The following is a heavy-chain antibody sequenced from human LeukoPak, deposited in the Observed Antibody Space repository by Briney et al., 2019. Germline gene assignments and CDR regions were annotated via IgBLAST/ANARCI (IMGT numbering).Heavy chain of an antibody. D-gene: IGHD4-17*01. J-gene: IGHJ5*02. CDR1: GFTVSSNY. CDR2: IYSGGST. V-gene: IGHV3-53*01. CDR3: ARDSTDGDYDWFDP. Sequence: GGSLRLSCAASGFTVSSNYMSWVRQAPGKGLEWVSVIYSGGSTYYADSVKGRFTISRDNSKNTLYLQMNSLRAEDTAVYYCARDSTDGDYDWFDPWGRGTLVTVSS.